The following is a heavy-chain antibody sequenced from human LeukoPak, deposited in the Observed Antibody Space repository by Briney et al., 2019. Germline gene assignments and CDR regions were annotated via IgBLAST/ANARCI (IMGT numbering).Heavy chain of an antibody. CDR1: GYTFTSYG. V-gene: IGHV1-18*01. J-gene: IGHJ4*02. CDR3: ARDQRSGWYPKRTQLDY. Sequence: EASVKVSCKASGYTFTSYGISWVRQAPGQGLEWMGWISAYNGNTNYAQKLQGRVTMTTDTSTSTAYMELRSLRSDDTAVYYCARDQRSGWYPKRTQLDYWGQGTLVTVSS. CDR2: ISAYNGNT. D-gene: IGHD6-19*01.